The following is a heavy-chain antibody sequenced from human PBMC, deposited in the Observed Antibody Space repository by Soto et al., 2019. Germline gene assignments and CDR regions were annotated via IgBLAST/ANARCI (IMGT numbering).Heavy chain of an antibody. V-gene: IGHV3-23*01. Sequence: EVQLLESGGGLVQPGGSLRLSCAASGFTFSSYAMSWVRQAPGKGLEWVSAISGSGGSTYYADSVKGRFTISRDNSKNTLYLQMNILRAEDTAVYYCAKGAVTGSPNPPQMGDAFDIWGQGTMVTVSS. D-gene: IGHD2-21*02. J-gene: IGHJ3*02. CDR2: ISGSGGST. CDR1: GFTFSSYA. CDR3: AKGAVTGSPNPPQMGDAFDI.